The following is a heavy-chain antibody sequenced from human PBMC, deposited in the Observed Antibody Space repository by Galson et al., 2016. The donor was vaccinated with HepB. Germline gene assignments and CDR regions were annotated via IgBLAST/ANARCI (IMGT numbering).Heavy chain of an antibody. D-gene: IGHD5-18*01. J-gene: IGHJ3*02. CDR2: IYYSGST. V-gene: IGHV4-31*01. Sequence: TLSLTCTVSGDSISSGGYYWTWIRQLPGRGLEYIGYIYYSGSTNSGSTYYNPSLKSRLTISVDTSKNQLSLKLTSVTVADTAIYYCARYRGNSYATVGIWGQGTMVTVSS. CDR1: GDSISSGGYY. CDR3: ARYRGNSYATVGI.